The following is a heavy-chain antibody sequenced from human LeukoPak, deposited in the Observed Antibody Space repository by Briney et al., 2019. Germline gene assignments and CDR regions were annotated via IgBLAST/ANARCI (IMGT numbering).Heavy chain of an antibody. CDR1: GYTFTSYG. V-gene: IGHV1-18*01. D-gene: IGHD6-6*01. CDR2: ISAYNGNT. J-gene: IGHJ4*02. CDR3: ARDLGYSSSSGIPLDY. Sequence: ASVKVSCKASGYTFTSYGISWVRQAPGQGLEWMGWISAYNGNTNYAQKLQGRVTMTTDTSTSTAYMELRSLTSDDTAVFYCARDLGYSSSSGIPLDYWGQGSLVTVSS.